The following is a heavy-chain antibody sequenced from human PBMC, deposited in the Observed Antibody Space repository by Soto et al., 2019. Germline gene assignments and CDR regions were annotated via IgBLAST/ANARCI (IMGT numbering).Heavy chain of an antibody. CDR2: IGGGDNI. V-gene: IGHV3-23*01. D-gene: IGHD3-3*02. J-gene: IGHJ3*01. CDR1: GFTFSTYA. CDR3: AKDSVNFNGIYDALDV. Sequence: VQLLESGGGLVQPGGSLRLSCETSGFTFSTYAMTWVRQTPGEGPEWVSTIGGGDNIFYADSVKGRFTISRDDSKNTMYLQMDNLRVEDTAIYFCAKDSVNFNGIYDALDVWGQGTVVTVSS.